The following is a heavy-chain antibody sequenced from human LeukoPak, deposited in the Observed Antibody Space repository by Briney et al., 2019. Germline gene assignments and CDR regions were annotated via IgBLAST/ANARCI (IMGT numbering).Heavy chain of an antibody. V-gene: IGHV1-18*01. J-gene: IGHJ6*02. CDR1: GYTFTSYG. CDR3: ARDYYGSSGYYYYYYYGMDV. D-gene: IGHD3-22*01. Sequence: ASVKVSCKASGYTFTSYGISWVRRAPGQGLEWMGWISAYNGNTNYAQKLQGRVTMTTDTSTSTAYMELRSLRSGDTAVYYCARDYYGSSGYYYYYYYGMDVWGQGTTVTVSS. CDR2: ISAYNGNT.